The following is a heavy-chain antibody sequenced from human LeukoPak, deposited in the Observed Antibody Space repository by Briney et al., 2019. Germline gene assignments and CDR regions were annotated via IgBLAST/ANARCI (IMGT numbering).Heavy chain of an antibody. CDR3: ASGYSSSFQIDY. CDR1: GGTFSSYA. J-gene: IGHJ4*02. D-gene: IGHD6-13*01. Sequence: SVKVSCKASGGTFSSYAISWVRQAPGQGLEWMGGIIPIFGTANYAQKFQGRVTITADKSTSTAYMELSSLRSEDTAVYYCASGYSSSFQIDYWGQGTLVTVTS. CDR2: IIPIFGTA. V-gene: IGHV1-69*06.